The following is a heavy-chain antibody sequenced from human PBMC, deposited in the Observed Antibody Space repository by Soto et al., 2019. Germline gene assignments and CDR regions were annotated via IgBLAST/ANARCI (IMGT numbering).Heavy chain of an antibody. V-gene: IGHV3-23*01. J-gene: IGHJ4*02. Sequence: GGSLRLSCATSGFTFSSYAMSWVRQAPGKGLEWVSAISGGGGSTYYADSVKGRFTISRDNSKNTLYLQMNSLRAEDTAVYYCAVYYYGSGSYYFDYWGQGTLVTAPQ. CDR3: AVYYYGSGSYYFDY. D-gene: IGHD3-10*01. CDR1: GFTFSSYA. CDR2: ISGGGGST.